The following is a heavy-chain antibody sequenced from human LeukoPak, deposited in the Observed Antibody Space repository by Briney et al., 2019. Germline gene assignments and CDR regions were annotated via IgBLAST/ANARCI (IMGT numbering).Heavy chain of an antibody. CDR2: ISYDGSNK. CDR1: GFTFSSYT. Sequence: GGSLRLSCAASGFTFSSYTMNWVRQAPGKGLEWVAVISYDGSNKYYADSVKGRFTISRDNSKNTLYLQMNSLRAEDTAVYYCARGIRYFDYWGQGTLVTVSS. D-gene: IGHD2-21*01. V-gene: IGHV3-30-3*01. J-gene: IGHJ4*02. CDR3: ARGIRYFDY.